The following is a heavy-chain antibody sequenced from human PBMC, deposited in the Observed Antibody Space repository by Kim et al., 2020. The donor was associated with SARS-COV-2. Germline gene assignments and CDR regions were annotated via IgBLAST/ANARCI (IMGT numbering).Heavy chain of an antibody. CDR1: GFTFSDYY. V-gene: IGHV3-11*06. Sequence: GGSLRLSCAASGFTFSDYYMSWIRQAPGKGLEWVSYISSSSSYTNYADSVKGRFTISRDNAKNSLYLQMNSLRAEDTAVYYCARVDGRYNWNDEYYRHEQLGGPYYYGMDVWGQGTTVTVSS. CDR3: ARVDGRYNWNDEYYRHEQLGGPYYYGMDV. CDR2: ISSSSSYT. J-gene: IGHJ6*02. D-gene: IGHD1-1*01.